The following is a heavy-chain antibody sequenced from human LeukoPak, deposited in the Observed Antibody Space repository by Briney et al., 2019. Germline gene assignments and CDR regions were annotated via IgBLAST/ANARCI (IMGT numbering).Heavy chain of an antibody. V-gene: IGHV3-30-3*01. D-gene: IGHD3-10*01. Sequence: GGSLRPSCEASGFTFNSYAMHWVRQAPGKGLEWVAVISYDGSNKYYADSVKGRFSIARDNSKNSLYLQMNSLRTEDTAVYYCARDLYITMVRGALGVVDYWGQGILVTVSS. CDR1: GFTFNSYA. J-gene: IGHJ4*02. CDR3: ARDLYITMVRGALGVVDY. CDR2: ISYDGSNK.